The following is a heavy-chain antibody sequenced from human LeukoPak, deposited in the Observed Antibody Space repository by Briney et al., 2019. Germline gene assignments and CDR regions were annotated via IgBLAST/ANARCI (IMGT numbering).Heavy chain of an antibody. CDR1: GFTFSDYA. CDR3: ARVGTSVVTNAFDI. CDR2: IYSGGST. V-gene: IGHV3-53*01. D-gene: IGHD3-22*01. Sequence: GGSLRLSCAASGFTFSDYAMSWVRQAPGKGLEWVSVIYSGGSTYYADSVKGRFTISRDNSKNTLYLQMNSLRAEDTAVYYCARVGTSVVTNAFDIWGLGTMVTVSS. J-gene: IGHJ3*02.